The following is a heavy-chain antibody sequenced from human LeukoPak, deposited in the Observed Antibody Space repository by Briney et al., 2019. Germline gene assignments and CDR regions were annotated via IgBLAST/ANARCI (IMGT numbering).Heavy chain of an antibody. D-gene: IGHD2-2*02. CDR3: ARSTALDCSSTSRYTADY. CDR1: GGSFSGYY. CDR2: INHSGST. J-gene: IGHJ4*02. V-gene: IGHV4-34*01. Sequence: PSETLSLTCAVYGGSFSGYYWSWIRQPPGKGLEWIGEINHSGSTNYNPSLKSRVTISVDTSKNQFSLKLSSVTAADTAVYYCARSTALDCSSTSRYTADYWGQGTLVTVSS.